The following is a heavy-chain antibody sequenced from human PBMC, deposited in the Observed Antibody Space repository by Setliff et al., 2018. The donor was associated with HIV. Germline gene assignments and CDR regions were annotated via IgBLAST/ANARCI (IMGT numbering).Heavy chain of an antibody. Sequence: ASVKVSCKASGYTFTRYGISWVRQAPGQGLEWMGWISAYNGNTNYAKKLQGRVTMTTDTSTSTAYMELRSLRSDDTAVYYCARGAIVPAAMVSRYNYYGMDVWGQ. CDR3: ARGAIVPAAMVSRYNYYGMDV. CDR2: ISAYNGNT. CDR1: GYTFTRYG. V-gene: IGHV1-18*01. D-gene: IGHD2-2*01. J-gene: IGHJ6*02.